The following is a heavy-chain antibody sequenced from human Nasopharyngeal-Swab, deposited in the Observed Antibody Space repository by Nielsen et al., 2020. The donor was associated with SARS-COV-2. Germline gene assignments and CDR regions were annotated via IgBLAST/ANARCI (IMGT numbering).Heavy chain of an antibody. CDR3: ARDTPAMFAY. V-gene: IGHV3-21*01. CDR2: ISSSGDYI. J-gene: IGHJ4*02. CDR1: GFTFSIYT. Sequence: GESLKISCAASGFTFSIYTMNWVRQAPGKGPEWVSAISSSGDYIYYAPSVKGRFTISRDNAKNSLYLQMNSLRAEDTAVYYCARDTPAMFAYWGQGTLVTVSS.